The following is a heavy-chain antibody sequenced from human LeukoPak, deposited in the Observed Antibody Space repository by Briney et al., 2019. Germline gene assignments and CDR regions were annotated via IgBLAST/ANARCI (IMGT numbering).Heavy chain of an antibody. D-gene: IGHD3-10*01. Sequence: PSETLSLTCTVSGGSISSGDYYWSWIRQPPGKGLEWIGYIYYSGSTYYNPSLKSRVTISVDTSKNQFSLKLSSVTAADTAVYHCARVVPYYYGSGSTPDAFDIWGQGTMVTVSS. CDR3: ARVVPYYYGSGSTPDAFDI. CDR2: IYYSGST. V-gene: IGHV4-30-4*08. CDR1: GGSISSGDYY. J-gene: IGHJ3*02.